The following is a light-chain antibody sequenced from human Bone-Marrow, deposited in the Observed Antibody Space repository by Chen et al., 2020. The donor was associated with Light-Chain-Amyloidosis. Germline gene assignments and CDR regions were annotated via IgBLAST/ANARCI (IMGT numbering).Light chain of an antibody. CDR2: DDS. V-gene: IGLV3-21*02. J-gene: IGLJ3*02. Sequence: SYVLTQPSSVSVAPGQPPTSACGGNNIGSTSVPWYQPRPGQAPLLVVYDDSDRPSGIPERLSGSNSGNMATLTISRVEAGDEADYYCQVWDRSSDRPVFGGGTKLTVL. CDR1: NIGSTS. CDR3: QVWDRSSDRPV.